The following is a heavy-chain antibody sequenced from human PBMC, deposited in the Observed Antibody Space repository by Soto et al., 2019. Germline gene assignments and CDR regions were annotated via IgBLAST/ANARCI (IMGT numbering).Heavy chain of an antibody. Sequence: LRLSCAASAFLFSDSYMSWIRQATGKGLEWVSYISSGSIGSTYIDYADSVKGRFTISRDNGKNSLYLQMDILRAEDTAVYYSARGGGAAGDFDYGGQGPLVTVSS. J-gene: IGHJ4*02. CDR2: ISSGSIGSTYI. CDR3: ARGGGAAGDFDY. CDR1: AFLFSDSY. V-gene: IGHV3-11*06. D-gene: IGHD6-13*01.